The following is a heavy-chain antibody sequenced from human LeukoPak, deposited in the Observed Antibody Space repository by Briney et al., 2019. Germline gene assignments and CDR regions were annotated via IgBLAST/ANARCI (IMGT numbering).Heavy chain of an antibody. CDR3: ARADGMVRFDY. V-gene: IGHV4-30-2*01. CDR2: IYHSGST. J-gene: IGHJ4*02. D-gene: IGHD3-10*01. Sequence: PSETLSLTCAVSGGSISSGGYSWSWIRQPPGKGLEWIGYIYHSGSTYYNPSLKSRVTISVDRSKNQFSLKLSSVTAADTAVYYCARADGMVRFDYWGQETLVTVSS. CDR1: GGSISSGGYS.